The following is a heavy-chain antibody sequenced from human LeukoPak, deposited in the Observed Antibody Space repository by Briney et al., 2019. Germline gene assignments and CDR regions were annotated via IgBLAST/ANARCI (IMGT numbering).Heavy chain of an antibody. CDR2: IYTSGST. J-gene: IGHJ4*02. D-gene: IGHD3-9*01. CDR1: GGSISNYY. CDR3: AREAPRGVRYFDWLFSFDY. Sequence: SETLSLTCTVSGGSISNYYWSWIRQPAGKGLEWIGRIYTSGSTNYNPSLKSRVTMSVDTSKNQFSLKLSSVTAADTAVYYCAREAPRGVRYFDWLFSFDYWGQGTLVTVSS. V-gene: IGHV4-4*07.